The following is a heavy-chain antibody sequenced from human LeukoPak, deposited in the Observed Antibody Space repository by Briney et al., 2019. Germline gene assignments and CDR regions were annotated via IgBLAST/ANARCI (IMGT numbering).Heavy chain of an antibody. CDR2: ISYHGSDK. CDR1: GFSFSNYG. Sequence: PAGSLRLSCAASGFSFSNYGMHWVRRAPGKGLEWVAVISYHGSDKYYADSVKGRFTISRDNSNNTLYLQLDSLRAEDTAAYYCAKGKWYYDTSGYYDYWGQGALVTVSS. J-gene: IGHJ4*02. D-gene: IGHD3-22*01. V-gene: IGHV3-30*18. CDR3: AKGKWYYDTSGYYDY.